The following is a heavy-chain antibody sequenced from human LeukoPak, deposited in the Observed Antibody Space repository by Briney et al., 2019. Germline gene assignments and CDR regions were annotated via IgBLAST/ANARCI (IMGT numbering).Heavy chain of an antibody. CDR1: GGSFSGYY. J-gene: IGHJ6*03. D-gene: IGHD1-1*01. V-gene: IGHV4-34*01. Sequence: KPSETLSLTCAVYGGSFSGYYWIWIRQPPGKGLEWIGEINHSGSTNYNPSLKSRVTISVDTTKNLFSLRLRSVTAADTAVYLCARGRVSSSTWYSTYYYYFYMDVWGKGTTVTVSS. CDR2: INHSGST. CDR3: ARGRVSSSTWYSTYYYYFYMDV.